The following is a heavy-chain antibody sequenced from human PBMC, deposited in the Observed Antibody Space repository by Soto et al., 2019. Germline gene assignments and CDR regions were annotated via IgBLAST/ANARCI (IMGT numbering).Heavy chain of an antibody. J-gene: IGHJ4*02. CDR2: ISYDGSNK. D-gene: IGHD5-12*01. CDR1: GLTLSGYG. Sequence: GGLLRVSWGASGLTLSGYGMHWVRQAPGKGLEWVAVISYDGSNKYYADSVKGRFTISRDNSKNTLYLQMNSLRAEDTAVYYCAKERLRSFDYSGQGTLVTVSS. V-gene: IGHV3-30*18. CDR3: AKERLRSFDY.